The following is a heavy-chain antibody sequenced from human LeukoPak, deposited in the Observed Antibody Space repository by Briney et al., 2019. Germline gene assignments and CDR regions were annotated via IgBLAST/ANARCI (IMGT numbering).Heavy chain of an antibody. D-gene: IGHD4/OR15-4a*01. CDR3: ARDLRAKY. J-gene: IGHJ1*01. Sequence: SETLSLTCTVSGASISSHYWSWIRQAPGKGLEWIGYVHHSGRTNSNPSLGSRVTMSVDTSTSQLSLNLTSVTTADTAVYFCARDLRAKYWGQGTLVFVSS. CDR2: VHHSGRT. CDR1: GASISSHY. V-gene: IGHV4-59*11.